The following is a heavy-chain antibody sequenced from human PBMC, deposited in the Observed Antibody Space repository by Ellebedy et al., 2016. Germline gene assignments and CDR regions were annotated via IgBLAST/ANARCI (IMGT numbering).Heavy chain of an antibody. V-gene: IGHV3-53*01. Sequence: GESLKISXAASGFTVSSNYMSWVRQAPGKGLEWVSVIYSGGSTYYADSVKGRFTISRDNAKNSLYLQMNSLRAEDTAVYYCAKDGTVLLWFGELDPPYYGMDVWGQGTTVTVSS. CDR1: GFTVSSNY. CDR3: AKDGTVLLWFGELDPPYYGMDV. D-gene: IGHD3-10*01. J-gene: IGHJ6*02. CDR2: IYSGGST.